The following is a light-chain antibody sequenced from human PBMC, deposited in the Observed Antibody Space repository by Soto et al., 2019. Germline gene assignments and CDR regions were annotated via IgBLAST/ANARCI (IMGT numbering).Light chain of an antibody. V-gene: IGKV1-5*03. CDR1: QRISSW. Sequence: DIPMTQSPSTLSASVGDRVTITCRANQRISSWLAWYQLKPGKAPKLLIYKASNLESGVPPRFSGSGSGTEFTLTISSLQHEDFATYCCQQYVNYPWTFGPGTKVEIK. CDR2: KAS. CDR3: QQYVNYPWT. J-gene: IGKJ1*01.